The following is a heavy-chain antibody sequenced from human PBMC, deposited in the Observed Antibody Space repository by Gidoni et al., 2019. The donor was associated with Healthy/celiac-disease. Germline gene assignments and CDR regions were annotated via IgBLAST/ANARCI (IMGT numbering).Heavy chain of an antibody. CDR3: AIKEGYDTNWFDP. D-gene: IGHD3-22*01. J-gene: IGHJ5*02. CDR1: GGSISSSSYY. CDR2: IYYSGST. Sequence: QLQLQESGPGLVKPSETLSLTCTVSGGSISSSSYYWGWIRQPPGKGLEWIGSIYYSGSTYYNPSLKSRVTISVDTSKNQFSLKLSSVTAADTAVYYCAIKEGYDTNWFDPWGQGTLVTVSS. V-gene: IGHV4-39*01.